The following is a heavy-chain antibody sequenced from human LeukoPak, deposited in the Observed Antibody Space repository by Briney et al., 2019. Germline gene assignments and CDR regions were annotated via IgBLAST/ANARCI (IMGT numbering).Heavy chain of an antibody. CDR3: ARDLHGGYSSDY. CDR2: MEYEGIHE. D-gene: IGHD4-23*01. Sequence: GGSLRLASAASGLSINNFGMRWVRQAPGKGLEGGAFMEYEGIHEYYADSVKARFTISKDNSKATLYLQMNSLRPEDTAVYYCARDLHGGYSSDYWGQGTLVTVSS. V-gene: IGHV3-30*02. J-gene: IGHJ4*02. CDR1: GLSINNFG.